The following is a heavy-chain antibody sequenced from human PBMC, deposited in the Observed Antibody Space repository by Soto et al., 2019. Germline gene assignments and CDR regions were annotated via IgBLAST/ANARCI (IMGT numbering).Heavy chain of an antibody. CDR1: GGSISSYY. CDR2: IYYSGST. Sequence: LSLTCTVSGGSISSYYWSWIRQPPGKGLEWIGYIYYSGSTNYNPSLKSRVTISVDTSKNQFSLKLSSVTAADTAVYYCASVWRGQPFDYWGQGTLVTVSS. D-gene: IGHD2-21*01. CDR3: ASVWRGQPFDY. J-gene: IGHJ4*02. V-gene: IGHV4-59*01.